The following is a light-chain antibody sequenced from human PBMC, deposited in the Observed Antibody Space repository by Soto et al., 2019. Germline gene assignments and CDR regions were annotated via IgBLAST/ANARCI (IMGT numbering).Light chain of an antibody. J-gene: IGLJ1*01. CDR3: SSYAGSNNWN. Sequence: QSALTQPPSASGSPGQSVTISCTGTSSDVGGYNYVSWYQQHPGKAPKLMIYEVSKRPSGVPDRFSGSKSGNTASLTVSGLQAADEADYYCSSYAGSNNWNFGTGTKVNVL. CDR1: SSDVGGYNY. V-gene: IGLV2-8*01. CDR2: EVS.